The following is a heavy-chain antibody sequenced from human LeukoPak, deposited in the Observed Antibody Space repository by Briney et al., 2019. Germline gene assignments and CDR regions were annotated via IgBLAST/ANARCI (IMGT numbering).Heavy chain of an antibody. V-gene: IGHV4-38-2*01. CDR3: ARNESSGYFDS. J-gene: IGHJ4*02. Sequence: PSESLSLTCAVSDYSISSGYYWGWIRRPPGKGLEWIGSIYYSGITDYNPSLKSRVTISVDTSKNQFSLKLSSVTAADTAVYYCARNESSGYFDSWGQGTLVTVSS. CDR2: IYYSGIT. D-gene: IGHD3-22*01. CDR1: DYSISSGYY.